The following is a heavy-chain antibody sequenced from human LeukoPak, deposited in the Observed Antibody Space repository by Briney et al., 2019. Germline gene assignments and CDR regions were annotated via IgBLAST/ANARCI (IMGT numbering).Heavy chain of an antibody. V-gene: IGHV4-34*01. D-gene: IGHD3-10*01. J-gene: IGHJ4*02. Sequence: SETLSLTCAVYGGSFSGYYWSWIRQPPGKGLEWIGEINHSGSTNYNPSLKSRVTISVDTSKNQFSLKLSSVTAADTAVYYCARVGYYYGSGSYYFDYWGRGTLVTVSS. CDR2: INHSGST. CDR1: GGSFSGYY. CDR3: ARVGYYYGSGSYYFDY.